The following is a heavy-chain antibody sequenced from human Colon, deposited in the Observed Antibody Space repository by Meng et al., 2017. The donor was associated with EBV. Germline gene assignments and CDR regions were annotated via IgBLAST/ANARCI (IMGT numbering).Heavy chain of an antibody. CDR2: IYYSGST. CDR1: GASGSSGGYN. CDR3: ARVSSGWDYFDY. V-gene: IGHV4-31*03. Sequence: QLQEPGPRLLKPSHTRTLPCPVSGASGSSGGYNWTWISQHPGKGLEWFGHIYYSGSTFYNPSLKRRVIISIDTSKNQFSLNLRSVTAADTAVYYCARVSSGWDYFDYWGQGTLVTVSS. J-gene: IGHJ4*02. D-gene: IGHD6-19*01.